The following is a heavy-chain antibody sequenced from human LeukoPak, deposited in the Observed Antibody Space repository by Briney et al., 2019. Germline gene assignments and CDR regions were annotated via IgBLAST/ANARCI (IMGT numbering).Heavy chain of an antibody. CDR2: ISGSGGST. Sequence: GGSLRLSCAASGFTFSSYAMSWVRQAPGKGLEWVSAISGSGGSTYYADSVKGRFTISGDNSKNTLYLQMNSLRAEDTAVYYCAKDLYRSPDYAPFFDYWGQGTLVTVSS. CDR3: AKDLYRSPDYAPFFDY. CDR1: GFTFSSYA. V-gene: IGHV3-23*01. D-gene: IGHD4-17*01. J-gene: IGHJ4*02.